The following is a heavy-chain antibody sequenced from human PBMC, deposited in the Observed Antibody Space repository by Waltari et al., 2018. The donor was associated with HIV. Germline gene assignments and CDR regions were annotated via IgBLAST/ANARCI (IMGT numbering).Heavy chain of an antibody. D-gene: IGHD3-3*01. CDR3: ARDPRITILGVPV. Sequence: QVQLQVSGPGLVQPSQSLSLTCPVPGLSLRRTSYTWNWLRQPARNGPEWIGGIYTSGRTSYHPSLKRRVTRSGDTAKSHFTLKLVSVTAADTAVYYCARDPRITILGVPVWGQGTLVTGSS. J-gene: IGHJ4*02. V-gene: IGHV4-61*02. CDR2: IYTSGRT. CDR1: GLSLRRTSYT.